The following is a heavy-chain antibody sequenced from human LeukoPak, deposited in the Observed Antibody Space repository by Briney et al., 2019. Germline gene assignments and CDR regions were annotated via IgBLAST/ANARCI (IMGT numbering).Heavy chain of an antibody. V-gene: IGHV3-30*18. Sequence: PGGSLRLSCAASGFTFSSYGMHWVRQAPGKGLEWVAVISYDGSNKYYADSVKGRFTISRDNSKNTLYLQMNSLRAEDTAVYYCAKEGCSGGSCPAFDYWGQGTLVTVSS. CDR2: ISYDGSNK. J-gene: IGHJ4*02. D-gene: IGHD2-15*01. CDR3: AKEGCSGGSCPAFDY. CDR1: GFTFSSYG.